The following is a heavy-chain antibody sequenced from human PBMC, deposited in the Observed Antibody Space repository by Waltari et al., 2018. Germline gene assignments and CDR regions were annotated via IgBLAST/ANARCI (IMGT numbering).Heavy chain of an antibody. CDR3: ATAGAYARKGGRYYYDA. J-gene: IGHJ4*02. CDR2: VRRDGAEK. CDR1: GLNFNNEW. Sequence: GGSLTLSCSGSGLNFNNEWMGWLRQAPGKGLEWLSNVRRDGAEKNYVDSVKGRFTISRDNAENSLFLQMNSLSAEDGDVDDCATAGAYARKGGRYYYDAGGQGTGVSVS. D-gene: IGHD2-2*01. V-gene: IGHV3-7*03.